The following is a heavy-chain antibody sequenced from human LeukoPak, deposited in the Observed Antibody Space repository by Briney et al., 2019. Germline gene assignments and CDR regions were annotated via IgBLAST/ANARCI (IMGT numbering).Heavy chain of an antibody. CDR1: GYTFTSYG. D-gene: IGHD5-24*01. V-gene: IGHV7-4-1*02. CDR2: INTNTGNP. Sequence: ASVKVSCKASGYTFTSYGISWVRQAPGQGLEWMGWINTNTGNPTYAQGFTGRFVFSLDTSVSTAYLQISSLKAEDTAVYYCATPDRIDGYNHLDYWGQGTLVTVSS. J-gene: IGHJ4*02. CDR3: ATPDRIDGYNHLDY.